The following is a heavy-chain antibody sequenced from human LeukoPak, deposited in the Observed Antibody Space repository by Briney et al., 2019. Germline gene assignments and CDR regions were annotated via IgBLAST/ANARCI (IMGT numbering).Heavy chain of an antibody. CDR2: MNPNSGNT. D-gene: IGHD6-19*01. V-gene: IGHV1-8*01. Sequence: ASVKVSCKASGYTFTSYDINWVRQAPGQGLEWMGWMNPNSGNTGYAQKFQGRVTMTRNTSISTAYMELSSLRSEDTAVYYCAKAPGIAVAEGRYYYGMDVWGQGTTVTVSS. CDR3: AKAPGIAVAEGRYYYGMDV. CDR1: GYTFTSYD. J-gene: IGHJ6*02.